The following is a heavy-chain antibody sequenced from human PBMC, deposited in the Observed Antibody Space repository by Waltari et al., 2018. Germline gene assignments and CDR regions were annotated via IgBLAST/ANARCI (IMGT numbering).Heavy chain of an antibody. D-gene: IGHD2-15*01. Sequence: QLELQESGPGLVKPTGTLSLTCDVPGDPMSSTYWWSWVRQSPQKGLEWLGQVHGSGKTNYNPSFASRVTISLDTSNNQFSLKIIFATAADTAMYYCARDRGRGLYLDTWGPGTLVTVSP. V-gene: IGHV4-4*02. J-gene: IGHJ5*02. CDR3: ARDRGRGLYLDT. CDR1: GDPMSSTYW. CDR2: VHGSGKT.